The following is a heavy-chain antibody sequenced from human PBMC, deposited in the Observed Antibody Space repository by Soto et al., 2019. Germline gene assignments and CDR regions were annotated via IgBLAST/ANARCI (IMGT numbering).Heavy chain of an antibody. D-gene: IGHD3-22*01. CDR3: ARVNYDSPSFYYGMDV. J-gene: IGHJ6*02. CDR1: GFTFSSYS. V-gene: IGHV3-48*02. CDR2: ISSSSSTI. Sequence: GGSLRLSCAASGFTFSSYSMNWVRQAPGKGLEWVSYISSSSSTIYYADSVKGRFTISRDNAKNSLYLQMNSLRDEDTAVYYCARVNYDSPSFYYGMDVWGQGTKVTVYS.